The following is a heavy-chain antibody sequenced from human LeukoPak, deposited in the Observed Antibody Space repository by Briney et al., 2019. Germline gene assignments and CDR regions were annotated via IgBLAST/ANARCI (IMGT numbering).Heavy chain of an antibody. J-gene: IGHJ4*02. CDR1: GYTFTGYY. V-gene: IGHV1-2*02. CDR3: ARGLAAALGYFDY. D-gene: IGHD2-15*01. Sequence: ASVKVSCKAFGYTFTGYYMHWARQAPGQGPEWMGCINPNSGGTNYAQKFQGRVTMTRDTSISTVYMELSRLRSDDTAVFYCARGLAAALGYFDYWGQGTLVTVSS. CDR2: INPNSGGT.